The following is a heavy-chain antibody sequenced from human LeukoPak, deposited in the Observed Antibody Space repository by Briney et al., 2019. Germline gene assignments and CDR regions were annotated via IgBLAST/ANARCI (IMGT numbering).Heavy chain of an antibody. CDR1: GFTFTNYW. CDR3: ARGMFGGYCTDY. Sequence: GGSLRLSCAASGFTFTNYWIHWVRQAPGKGLMWISRIKSDGITTNYADSVKGRFTISRDNAKNTVYLQMNSLRAEDTAVYYCARGMFGGYCTDYWGQGTWVPVSS. D-gene: IGHD3-3*01. J-gene: IGHJ4*02. V-gene: IGHV3-74*01. CDR2: IKSDGITT.